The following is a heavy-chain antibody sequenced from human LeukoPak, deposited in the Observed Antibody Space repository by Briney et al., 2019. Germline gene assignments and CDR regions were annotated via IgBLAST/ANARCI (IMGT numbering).Heavy chain of an antibody. J-gene: IGHJ4*02. CDR3: ARESVRYCSSTSCSYFDY. CDR2: IYYRGST. D-gene: IGHD2-2*01. V-gene: IGHV4-59*01. CDR1: GGSISSYY. Sequence: PSETLSLTCTVSGGSISSYYWSWIRQPPGKGLEWIGYIYYRGSTNYNPSLKSRVTISVDTSKNQFSLKLSSVTAADTAVYYCARESVRYCSSTSCSYFDYWGQGTLVTVSS.